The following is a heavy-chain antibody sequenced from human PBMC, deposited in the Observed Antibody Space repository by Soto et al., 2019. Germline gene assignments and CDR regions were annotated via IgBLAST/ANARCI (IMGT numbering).Heavy chain of an antibody. CDR2: IYYTGST. D-gene: IGHD2-2*01. CDR3: ARRFCISNSCSKGMDA. J-gene: IGHJ6*02. V-gene: IGHV4-31*03. Sequence: PSETLSLTCTVSGGSISSGGYYWSWIRQHPGKGLEWVGYIYYTGSTYYNPSLESRVTISVDTSKNQFSLKLSPVTAADTAVYYCARRFCISNSCSKGMDAWGQGTTVTSP. CDR1: GGSISSGGYY.